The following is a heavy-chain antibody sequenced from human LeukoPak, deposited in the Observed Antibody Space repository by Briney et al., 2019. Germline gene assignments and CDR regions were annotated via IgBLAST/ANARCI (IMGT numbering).Heavy chain of an antibody. D-gene: IGHD3-16*02. Sequence: PGGSLRLSCAASGFTFSSYGMHWVRQAPGKGLERVSFIRYDGSNKYYPSTVKRRFTNPRDNSNKTPYLQMNTLRAEATAVSYCPKQGTNLSFHYWRQGTLATVSS. CDR1: GFTFSSYG. J-gene: IGHJ4*02. CDR3: PKQGTNLSFHY. V-gene: IGHV3-30*02. CDR2: IRYDGSNK.